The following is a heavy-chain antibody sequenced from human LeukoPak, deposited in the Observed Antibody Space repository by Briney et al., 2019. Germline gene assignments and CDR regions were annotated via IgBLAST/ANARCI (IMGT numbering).Heavy chain of an antibody. D-gene: IGHD4-17*01. Sequence: GGSLRLSCAASGFTFSSYWMSWVRQAPGKGLEWVSNIKQDGGEKYYVDSVKGRFTISRDNAKNSLYLQMNSLRAEDTAVYYCARDRLPWGGDYATLGYWGQGTLVTVSS. V-gene: IGHV3-7*01. CDR3: ARDRLPWGGDYATLGY. J-gene: IGHJ4*02. CDR2: IKQDGGEK. CDR1: GFTFSSYW.